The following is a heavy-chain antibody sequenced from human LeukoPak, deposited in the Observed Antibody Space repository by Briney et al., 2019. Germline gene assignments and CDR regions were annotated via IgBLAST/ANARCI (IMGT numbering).Heavy chain of an antibody. D-gene: IGHD3-9*01. CDR1: GGTFSSYA. Sequence: ASVKVSCKASGGTFSSYAISWVRQAPGQGLEWMGRIIPILGIANYARKFQGRVTITADKSTSTAYMELSSLRSEDTAVYYCARGGITIFSALDYWGQGTLVTVSS. J-gene: IGHJ4*02. V-gene: IGHV1-69*04. CDR3: ARGGITIFSALDY. CDR2: IIPILGIA.